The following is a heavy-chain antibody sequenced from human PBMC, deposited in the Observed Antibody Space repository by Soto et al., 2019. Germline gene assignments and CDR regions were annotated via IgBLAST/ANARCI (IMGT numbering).Heavy chain of an antibody. CDR1: GYPVTAYY. J-gene: IGHJ3*02. CDR2: INPATGAA. CDR3: ARGGGVGVAGSAAFDM. Sequence: QLHLVQSGAVVKKPGASVTVSCSASGYPVTAYYMHWVRQAPGRGLEWMGGINPATGAAKDTQTFQGKVTLARDTSTGTVFSELSGLTSEDTDVFYWARGGGVGVAGSAAFDMWGQGTLVTVSS. V-gene: IGHV1-2*02. D-gene: IGHD3-3*01.